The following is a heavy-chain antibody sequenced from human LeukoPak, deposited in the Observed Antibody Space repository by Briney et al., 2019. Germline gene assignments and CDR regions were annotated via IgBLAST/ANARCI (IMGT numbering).Heavy chain of an antibody. D-gene: IGHD6-19*01. CDR2: TYYSEST. Sequence: SQTLSLTCTLSAGSISSSSYYWGWIRHPPGKGLEWTGNTYYSESTYYNPSLKTRVTISVNTSKNQFSLSLSSLTAAPTTTFYCARGSRDSGWDFDYWGQGTLVTVSS. CDR3: ARGSRDSGWDFDY. CDR1: AGSISSSSYY. V-gene: IGHV4-39*02. J-gene: IGHJ4*02.